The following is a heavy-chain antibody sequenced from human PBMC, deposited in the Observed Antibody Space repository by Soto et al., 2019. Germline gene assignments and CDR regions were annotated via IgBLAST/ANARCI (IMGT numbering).Heavy chain of an antibody. D-gene: IGHD1-26*01. CDR1: GFTFSRFA. V-gene: IGHV3-23*01. Sequence: GGSLRLSCEASGFTFSRFATIWVRQAPGKGLEMALSSSSHGGGTNSADSVKGRFTISRDKFKSALYPQMSTIRAEDTAIYYCAKGKMSTTTAHSLESWGQGTLVTVSS. J-gene: IGHJ5*02. CDR2: SSSHGGGT. CDR3: AKGKMSTTTAHSLES.